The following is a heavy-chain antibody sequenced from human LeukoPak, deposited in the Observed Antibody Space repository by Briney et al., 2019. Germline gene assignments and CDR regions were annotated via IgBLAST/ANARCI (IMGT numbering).Heavy chain of an antibody. J-gene: IGHJ4*02. CDR2: ISITSQSSYS. CDR3: ARDYGGSSPFDY. Sequence: GGSLCLSCAASGFSFSSKSLNWVPQAPGKGLKWVSPISITSQSSYSFYTESVKGGFTISRDNTKNSLFLQMNSLVAEDTAVYYCARDYGGSSPFDYWGQGTLVTVSS. V-gene: IGHV3-21*01. CDR1: GFSFSSKS. D-gene: IGHD4-23*01.